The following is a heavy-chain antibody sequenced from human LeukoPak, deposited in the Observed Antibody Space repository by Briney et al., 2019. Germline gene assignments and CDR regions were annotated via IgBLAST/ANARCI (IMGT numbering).Heavy chain of an antibody. D-gene: IGHD3-10*01. J-gene: IGHJ4*02. Sequence: PGESLRLSCAASGFTFSSYAMSWVRQAPGKGLEWVSAISGSGGSTYYADSVKGRFTISRDNSKNTLYLQMNSLRAEDTAVYYRAKIYYGSGSYLLDYWGQGTLVTVSS. CDR2: ISGSGGST. CDR1: GFTFSSYA. V-gene: IGHV3-23*01. CDR3: AKIYYGSGSYLLDY.